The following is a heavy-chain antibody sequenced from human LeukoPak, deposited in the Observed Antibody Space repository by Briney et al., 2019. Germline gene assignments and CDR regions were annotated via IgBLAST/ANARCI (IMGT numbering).Heavy chain of an antibody. CDR2: FSSRKNIV. CDR3: VRDQQWESPHYFDF. CDR1: GFSFDNYG. Sequence: PGGPLRLSCVTSGFSFDNYGMSWVRRAPGKGLEWIPYFSSRKNIVNYADSVKGRFTISRDKAKTSLYLQMNSLRAEDTAVYYCVRDQQWESPHYFDFWGQGTPVTVSS. J-gene: IGHJ4*02. V-gene: IGHV3-48*01. D-gene: IGHD1-26*01.